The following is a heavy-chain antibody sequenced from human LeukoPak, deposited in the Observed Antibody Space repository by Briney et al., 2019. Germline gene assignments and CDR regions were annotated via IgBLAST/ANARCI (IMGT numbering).Heavy chain of an antibody. CDR2: IYPGDSDT. J-gene: IGHJ5*02. D-gene: IGHD1-26*01. CDR3: ARRGTWELRGVRRWWFDP. CDR1: GYSFTSYW. Sequence: GESLKISCKGSGYSFTSYWIGWVRQMPGKGLEWMGIIYPGDSDTRYSPSFQGQVTISADKSISTAYLQWSSLKASDTAMYYCARRGTWELRGVRRWWFDPWGQGTLVTVSS. V-gene: IGHV5-51*01.